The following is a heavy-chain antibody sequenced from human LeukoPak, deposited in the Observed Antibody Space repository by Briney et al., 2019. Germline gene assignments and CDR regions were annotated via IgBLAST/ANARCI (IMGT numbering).Heavy chain of an antibody. CDR1: GFTFSSFG. J-gene: IGHJ4*02. D-gene: IGHD3-22*01. Sequence: GGSLRLSCAASGFTFSSFGMHWVRQAPGKGLEWVAFISYDGSIKYYADSVKGRFTNSRDDSKNTLYLQMSGLRTEDTAVYYCAKSGIVVEYYFDYWGQGTLVTVSS. CDR3: AKSGIVVEYYFDY. CDR2: ISYDGSIK. V-gene: IGHV3-30*02.